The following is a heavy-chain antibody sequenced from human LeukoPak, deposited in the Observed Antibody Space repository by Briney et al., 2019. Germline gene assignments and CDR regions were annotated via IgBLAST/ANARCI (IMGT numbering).Heavy chain of an antibody. V-gene: IGHV3-74*01. J-gene: IGHJ5*02. CDR2: INTDGSRT. Sequence: GGSLRLSCAASGFTFSNYWMHWVRQAPGKGMVCVSRINTDGSRTTYADSVKGRFTISRNNAMNTVYLQMNSLRAEDTAVYYCARVLSGSWDWFDPWGQGTLVTVSS. CDR1: GFTFSNYW. CDR3: ARVLSGSWDWFDP. D-gene: IGHD3-22*01.